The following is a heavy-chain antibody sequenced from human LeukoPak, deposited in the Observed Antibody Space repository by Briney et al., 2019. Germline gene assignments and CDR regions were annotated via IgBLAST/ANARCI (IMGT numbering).Heavy chain of an antibody. Sequence: GGSLRLSCAASGFTFSSYAMHWVRQAPGKGLEWVAVISYDGSSTYYADSVKGRFTVSRDNAKNSLYLQMNSLRAEDTAVYYCAADGYSSGWVVSYWGQGTLVTVSS. V-gene: IGHV3-30-3*01. CDR3: AADGYSSGWVVSY. CDR2: ISYDGSST. D-gene: IGHD6-19*01. J-gene: IGHJ4*02. CDR1: GFTFSSYA.